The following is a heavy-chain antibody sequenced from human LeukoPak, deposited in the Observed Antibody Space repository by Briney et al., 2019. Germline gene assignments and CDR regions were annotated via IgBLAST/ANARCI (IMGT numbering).Heavy chain of an antibody. CDR1: GGTFSSYA. J-gene: IGHJ3*02. Sequence: SVKVSCKASGGTFSSYAINWVRQAPGQGLEWMGGIIPIFGTAIYAQKFQGRVTITADESTSTAYMELSSLRSEDTAVYYCARDDGRYFDRLGHDAFDIWGQGTLVTVSS. CDR3: ARDDGRYFDRLGHDAFDI. CDR2: IIPIFGTA. V-gene: IGHV1-69*13. D-gene: IGHD3-9*01.